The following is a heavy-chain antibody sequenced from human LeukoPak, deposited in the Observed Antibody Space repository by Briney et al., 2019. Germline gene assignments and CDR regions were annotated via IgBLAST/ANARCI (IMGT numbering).Heavy chain of an antibody. J-gene: IGHJ4*02. CDR1: GFTFSSYA. D-gene: IGHD3-22*01. CDR2: ISGSGGST. Sequence: QAGGSLRLSCAASGFTFSSYAMSWVRQAPGKGLKWVSAISGSGGSTYYADSVKGRFTVSRDNSKNTLYLQMNSLRAEDTAVYYCAKALPPYDSSGYDYWGQGTLVTVSS. CDR3: AKALPPYDSSGYDY. V-gene: IGHV3-23*01.